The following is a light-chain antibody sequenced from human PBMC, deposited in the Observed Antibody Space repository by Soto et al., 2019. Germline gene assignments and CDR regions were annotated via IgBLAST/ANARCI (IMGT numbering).Light chain of an antibody. CDR1: NIGSKS. J-gene: IGLJ2*01. CDR2: DAS. Sequence: SYELTQPPSVSVAPGQTARITCGGNNIGSKSVHWYQQKPGQAPVLVVYDASDRPSGIPERFSGSNSGNTATLTISRVEAGDEADYYCQVWDSRSDHEVFGGGTKLTVL. CDR3: QVWDSRSDHEV. V-gene: IGLV3-21*02.